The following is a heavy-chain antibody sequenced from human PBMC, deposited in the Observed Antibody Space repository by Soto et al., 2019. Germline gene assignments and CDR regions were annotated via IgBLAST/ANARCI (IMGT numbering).Heavy chain of an antibody. CDR2: INHGGST. J-gene: IGHJ3*02. CDR3: ARRGDYLDSRGNALDI. CDR1: GGSFSGYY. V-gene: IGHV4-34*01. Sequence: SETLSLPCAVYGGSFSGYYWNWIRQPPGKGLEWIGEINHGGSTNYSPTLTSRVTISADTSTTQFSLKLSSGTAADTAVYYCARRGDYLDSRGNALDIWGQGTLVT. D-gene: IGHD3-22*01.